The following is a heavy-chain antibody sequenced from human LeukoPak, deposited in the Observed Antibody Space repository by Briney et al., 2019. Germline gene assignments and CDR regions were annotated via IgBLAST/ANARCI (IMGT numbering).Heavy chain of an antibody. Sequence: GGSLRLSCVASGFTFRSYWMHWVRQAPGKGLQWVSVIYVDGSTYYADSVKGRITISRDNSRNTLYLQMNSLRAEDTAVYYCARDLATRQRTGLYDSWGQGALVTVSS. D-gene: IGHD3-16*02. CDR2: IYVDGST. V-gene: IGHV3-66*01. J-gene: IGHJ4*02. CDR3: ARDLATRQRTGLYDS. CDR1: GFTFRSYW.